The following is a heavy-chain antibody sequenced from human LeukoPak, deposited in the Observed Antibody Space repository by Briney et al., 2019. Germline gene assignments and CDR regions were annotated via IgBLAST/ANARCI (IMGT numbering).Heavy chain of an antibody. Sequence: GGSLRLSCAASGFTFSSYVMSWVRQAPGKGLEWVSAISGSGGSTYYADSVKGRFTISRDNSKNTLYLQMNSLRAEDTAVYYCAKDHPYSSGWYADYWGQGTLVTVSS. J-gene: IGHJ4*02. CDR3: AKDHPYSSGWYADY. D-gene: IGHD6-19*01. CDR1: GFTFSSYV. CDR2: ISGSGGST. V-gene: IGHV3-23*01.